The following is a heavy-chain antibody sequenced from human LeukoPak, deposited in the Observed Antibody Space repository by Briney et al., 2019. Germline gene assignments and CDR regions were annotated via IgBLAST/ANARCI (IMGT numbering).Heavy chain of an antibody. V-gene: IGHV3-64*01. CDR2: ISSNGGST. CDR1: GFTFSSYA. D-gene: IGHD3-22*01. Sequence: QTGGSLRLSCAASGFTFSSYAMHWVRQAPGKGLEYVSAISSNGGSTYYANSVKGRFTISRDNSKNTLYLQMGSLRAEDMAVYYCARSQPYYYDSSGYGPSDYWGQGTLVTVSS. J-gene: IGHJ4*02. CDR3: ARSQPYYYDSSGYGPSDY.